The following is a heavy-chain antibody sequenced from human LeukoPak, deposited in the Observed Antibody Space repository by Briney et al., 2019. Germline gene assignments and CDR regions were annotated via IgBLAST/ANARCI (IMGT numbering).Heavy chain of an antibody. CDR2: IYYSGST. J-gene: IGHJ6*03. D-gene: IGHD2-2*01. CDR3: ARAPRRGYCSTTSCYYYYYMDV. CDR1: GGSISSDGYF. V-gene: IGHV4-31*03. Sequence: SETLSLTCTVSGGSISSDGYFWSWIRQHPGKGLERIGYIYYSGSTYYNPSLKSRVTISVDTPKNQFSLKLSSMTAADTAVYYCARAPRRGYCSTTSCYYYYYMDVWGKGTTVTVSS.